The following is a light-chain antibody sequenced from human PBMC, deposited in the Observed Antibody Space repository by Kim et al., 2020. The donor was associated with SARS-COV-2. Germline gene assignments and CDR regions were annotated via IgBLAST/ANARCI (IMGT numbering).Light chain of an antibody. CDR2: MAS. CDR3: HQYRGLLT. CDR1: EGAERY. J-gene: IGKJ1*01. Sequence: SASIGDRVTITCRASEGAERYLAWYQQKPGKAPKPLIYMASRLEDGVPSRFSGSGSETHFTLTIDSLQADDVGTYFCHQYRGLLTFGQGTKVDIK. V-gene: IGKV1-5*03.